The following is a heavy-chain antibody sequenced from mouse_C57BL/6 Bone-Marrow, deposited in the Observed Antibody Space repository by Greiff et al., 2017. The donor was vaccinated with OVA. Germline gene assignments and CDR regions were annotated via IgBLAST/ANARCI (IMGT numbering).Heavy chain of an antibody. CDR3: VRSHYSLYYFDY. Sequence: VESGGGLVQPKGSLKLSCPASGFSFNTYAMNWVRQAPGKGLEWVARIRSKSNNYATYYADSVKDSFTISRDDSESMLYLQMNNLKTEDTDMYDCVRSHYSLYYFDYWGQGTTLTVSS. CDR2: IRSKSNNYAT. J-gene: IGHJ2*01. CDR1: GFSFNTYA. V-gene: IGHV10-1*01. D-gene: IGHD1-2*01.